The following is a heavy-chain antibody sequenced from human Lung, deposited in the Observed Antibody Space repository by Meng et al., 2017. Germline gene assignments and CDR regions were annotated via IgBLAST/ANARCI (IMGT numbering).Heavy chain of an antibody. V-gene: IGHV4-34*01. CDR3: ARGPTTMAHDFDY. CDR2: INHSGST. D-gene: IGHD4-11*01. Sequence: VRLQQSGSCLLKPSETLSRRCCSFGASSTDYDLSWIRQPPGNGLEWIGEINHSGSTNYNPSLESRATISVDTSQNNLSLKLSSVTAADSAVYYCARGPTTMAHDFDYWGQGTLVTVSS. J-gene: IGHJ4*02. CDR1: GASSTDYD.